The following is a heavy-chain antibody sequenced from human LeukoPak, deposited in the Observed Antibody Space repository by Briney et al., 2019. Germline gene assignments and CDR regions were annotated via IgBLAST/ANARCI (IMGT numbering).Heavy chain of an antibody. J-gene: IGHJ5*02. CDR3: ARVNSSSWYNWFDP. CDR1: GGSFSGYY. Sequence: PSETLSLTCAVYGGSFSGYYWSWIRQPPGKGLEWIGEINHSGSTNYNPSLESRVTISVDTSKNQFSLKLSSVTAADTAVYYCARVNSSSWYNWFDPWGQGTLVTVSS. CDR2: INHSGST. D-gene: IGHD6-13*01. V-gene: IGHV4-34*01.